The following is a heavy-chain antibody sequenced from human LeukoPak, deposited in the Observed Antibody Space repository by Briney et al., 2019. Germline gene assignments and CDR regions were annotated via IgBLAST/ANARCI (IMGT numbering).Heavy chain of an antibody. J-gene: IGHJ4*02. CDR1: GFTFSNAW. Sequence: GGALRLTCAACGFTFSNAWMSWVGQAPGEGLEGVGRIKSKTDGRTTDYAAPVKTTFTISTYDSTTTLYLQMTRLKTEDTAVYYSTTEVKDTWELPLAYWGQGTLVTVSS. D-gene: IGHD1-26*01. V-gene: IGHV3-15*01. CDR2: IKSKTDGRTT. CDR3: TTEVKDTWELPLAY.